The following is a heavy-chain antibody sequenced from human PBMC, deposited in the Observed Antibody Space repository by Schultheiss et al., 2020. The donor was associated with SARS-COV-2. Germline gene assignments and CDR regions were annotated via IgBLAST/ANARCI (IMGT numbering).Heavy chain of an antibody. Sequence: GGSLRLSCAASGFTFSSYAMSWVRQAPGKGLEWVSAISGSGGSTYYADSVKGRFTISRDNARNSLFLQMNSVRADDTAVYFCARDPPRYGMDVWGRGTTVTVSS. CDR3: ARDPPRYGMDV. V-gene: IGHV3-23*01. J-gene: IGHJ6*02. CDR1: GFTFSSYA. CDR2: ISGSGGST.